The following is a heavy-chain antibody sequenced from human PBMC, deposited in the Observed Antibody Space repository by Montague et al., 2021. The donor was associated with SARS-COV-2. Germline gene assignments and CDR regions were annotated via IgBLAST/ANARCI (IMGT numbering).Heavy chain of an antibody. D-gene: IGHD7-27*01. CDR1: GGSFSGHY. CDR2: ISHRGST. V-gene: IGHV4-34*01. J-gene: IGHJ2*01. Sequence: SETLSLTCGVSGGSFSGHYWSWICQPPGKGLEWIGDISHRGSTKXXPSLKSRVTISIDKSKNQLSLNLYSATAADTAMYYCAKAEDWGTDVYFDLWGRGTLVTVSS. CDR3: AKAEDWGTDVYFDL.